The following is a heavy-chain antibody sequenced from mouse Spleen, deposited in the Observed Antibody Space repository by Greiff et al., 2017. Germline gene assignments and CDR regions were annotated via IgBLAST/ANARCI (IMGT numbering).Heavy chain of an antibody. CDR3: ARLPGGWYFDV. J-gene: IGHJ1*01. Sequence: EVQLVESGGGLVKPGGSLKLSCAASGFTFSSYAMSWVRQTPEKRLEWVATISSGGSYTYYPDSVKGRFTISRDNAKNTLYLQMSSLRSEDTAMYYCARLPGGWYFDVWGAGTTVTVSS. CDR1: GFTFSSYA. CDR2: ISSGGSYT. V-gene: IGHV5-9-3*01.